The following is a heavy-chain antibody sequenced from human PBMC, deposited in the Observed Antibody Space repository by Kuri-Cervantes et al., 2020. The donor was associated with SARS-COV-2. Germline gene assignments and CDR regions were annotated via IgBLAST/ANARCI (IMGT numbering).Heavy chain of an antibody. D-gene: IGHD1-14*01. V-gene: IGHV1-2*02. J-gene: IGHJ6*02. CDR1: GDTFTDHY. Sequence: ASVKVSCKASGDTFTDHYIHWVRQAPGQGLEWMEWINPHTGGTSYAQKFQGRVTVTGDTSISTAFMELSNLRSDDTAVYYCARDLRPTTYYYFYGMNVWGQGTTVTVSS. CDR3: ARDLRPTTYYYFYGMNV. CDR2: INPHTGGT.